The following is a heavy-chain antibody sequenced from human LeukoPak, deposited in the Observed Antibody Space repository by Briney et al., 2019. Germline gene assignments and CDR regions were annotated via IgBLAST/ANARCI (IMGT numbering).Heavy chain of an antibody. CDR1: GGSISSYY. CDR2: IYNSGRT. Sequence: SETLSLTCTVSGGSISSYYWSWVRQPPGKGLEWIGNIYNSGRTKFNPSLKSRVTISVDTSKNQCSLKLSSVTAADTAVYYCAGYGTTGSWPNWFDLWGQGTLVTVSS. D-gene: IGHD6-13*01. J-gene: IGHJ5*02. V-gene: IGHV4-59*01. CDR3: AGYGTTGSWPNWFDL.